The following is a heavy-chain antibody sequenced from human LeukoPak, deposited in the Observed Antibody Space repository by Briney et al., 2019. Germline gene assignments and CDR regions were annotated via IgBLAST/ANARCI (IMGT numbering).Heavy chain of an antibody. CDR2: IYWDDDK. CDR3: AQVRITIFGVVRGPDY. J-gene: IGHJ4*02. CDR1: GFSLSTSGVG. Sequence: SGPTLVNPTQTLTLTCTFPGFSLSTSGVGVGWIRQPPGKALEWLALIYWDDDKRYSPSLKSRLTITKDTSKNQVVLTMTNMDPVDTATYYCAQVRITIFGVVRGPDYWGQGTLVTVSS. D-gene: IGHD3-3*01. V-gene: IGHV2-5*02.